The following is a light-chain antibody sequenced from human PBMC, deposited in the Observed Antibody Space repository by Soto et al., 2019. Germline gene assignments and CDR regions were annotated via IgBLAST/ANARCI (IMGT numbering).Light chain of an antibody. CDR1: SSNIGSNT. J-gene: IGLJ7*01. CDR2: SNN. V-gene: IGLV1-44*01. CDR3: AAWDDSLNGAV. Sequence: QSVLTQPPSASGTPGQRVTISCSGSSSNIGSNTVNWYQQLPGTAPKLLIYSNNQRPSGVPDRFSRSKSGTSASLAISGLQSEDEADYYCAAWDDSLNGAVFGGGTQLTVL.